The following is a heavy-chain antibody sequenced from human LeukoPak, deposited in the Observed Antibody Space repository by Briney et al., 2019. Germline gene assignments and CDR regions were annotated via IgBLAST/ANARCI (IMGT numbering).Heavy chain of an antibody. V-gene: IGHV4-39*01. D-gene: IGHD2-21*02. J-gene: IGHJ4*02. CDR2: IYYSGST. Sequence: SETLSLTCTVSGGSISSSSYYWGWIRQPPGKGPEWFGSIYYSGSTYYNPSLKSRVTISVDTSKNQFSLKLSSVTAADTAVYYCARPVDVVTAFFDYWGQGTLVTVSS. CDR3: ARPVDVVTAFFDY. CDR1: GGSISSSSYY.